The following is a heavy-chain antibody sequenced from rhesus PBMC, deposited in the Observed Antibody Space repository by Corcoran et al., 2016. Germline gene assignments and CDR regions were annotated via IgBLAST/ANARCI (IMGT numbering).Heavy chain of an antibody. CDR3: ARDPATGYFDF. J-gene: IGHJ4*01. D-gene: IGHD6-31*01. Sequence: QVQLQESGPGLVKPSETLSLICIVSGDSISANWWSWFRPAPGGGRVWIGGVGGGLEWIGGIDGRFGTTNYSPSLKSRVTISKDASRNQLSLKVTSVTAADTAVYYCARDPATGYFDFWGQGVLVPVSS. CDR1: GDSISANW. CDR2: IDGRFGTT. V-gene: IGHV4-80*01.